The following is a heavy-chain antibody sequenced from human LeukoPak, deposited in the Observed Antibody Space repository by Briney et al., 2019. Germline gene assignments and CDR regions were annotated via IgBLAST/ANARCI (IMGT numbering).Heavy chain of an antibody. V-gene: IGHV3-48*03. J-gene: IGHJ4*02. CDR2: ISSSGTAI. D-gene: IGHD4-23*01. CDR1: GFTFSNYA. Sequence: GRSLRLSCAASGFTFSNYAMHWVRQAPGKGLEWVSYISSSGTAIYYADSVKGRFTISRDNAKNSLYLQMNSLRAEDTAVYYCARESPSYGGNVFDYWGQGTLVTVSS. CDR3: ARESPSYGGNVFDY.